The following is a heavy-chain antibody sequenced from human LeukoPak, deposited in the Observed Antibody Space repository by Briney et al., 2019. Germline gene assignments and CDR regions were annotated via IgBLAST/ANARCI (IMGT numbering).Heavy chain of an antibody. CDR2: AYDTGDT. J-gene: IGHJ4*02. Sequence: PSETLSLTCTVSGTSITRTYWSWIRQPPGRGLESVGYAYDTGDTNYNPSLKSRVTMSLDTSKNQFSQTLSSVTAADTAIYYCARRAASGNYQMLHFDSWGQGILVTVSS. D-gene: IGHD1-7*01. CDR3: ARRAASGNYQMLHFDS. CDR1: GTSITRTY. V-gene: IGHV4-59*08.